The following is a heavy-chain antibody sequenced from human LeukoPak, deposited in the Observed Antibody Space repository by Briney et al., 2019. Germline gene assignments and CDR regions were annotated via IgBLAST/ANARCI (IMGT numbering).Heavy chain of an antibody. Sequence: SETLSLTRTVSGGSISSYYWSWIRQPPGKGLEWIGYIYYSGSTNYNPSLKSRVTISVDTSKNQFSLKLSSVTAADTAVYYCARHSSGWYNYYYYYMDVWGKGTTVTVSS. CDR1: GGSISSYY. V-gene: IGHV4-59*08. CDR2: IYYSGST. D-gene: IGHD6-19*01. J-gene: IGHJ6*03. CDR3: ARHSSGWYNYYYYYMDV.